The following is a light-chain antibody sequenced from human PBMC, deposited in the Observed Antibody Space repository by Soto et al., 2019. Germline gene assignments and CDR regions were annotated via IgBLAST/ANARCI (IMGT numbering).Light chain of an antibody. CDR3: SSYAGNNVV. CDR2: EVS. Sequence: QSVLTQPPSASGSPGQSVTISCTGTSSDVGGYNYVSWYQQHPGKAPKLMIYEVSKRPSGVPDRFSGSKSGNTASLTVSGIQAEDEADYYCSSYAGNNVVFGGGTKLTVL. CDR1: SSDVGGYNY. V-gene: IGLV2-8*01. J-gene: IGLJ2*01.